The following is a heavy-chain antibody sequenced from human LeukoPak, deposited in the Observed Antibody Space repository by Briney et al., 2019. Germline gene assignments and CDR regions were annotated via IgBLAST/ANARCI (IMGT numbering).Heavy chain of an antibody. CDR1: GFTVSSNY. V-gene: IGHV3-66*01. CDR2: IYSGGST. CDR3: ARWGKGYYGSGSSRVVY. J-gene: IGHJ4*02. Sequence: GGSLRLSCAASGFTVSSNYMSWVRQAPGKGLEWVSVIYSGGSTFYADFVKGRFTISRDNAKNSLYLQMNSLRAEDTAVYYCARWGKGYYGSGSSRVVYWGQGTLVTVSS. D-gene: IGHD3-10*01.